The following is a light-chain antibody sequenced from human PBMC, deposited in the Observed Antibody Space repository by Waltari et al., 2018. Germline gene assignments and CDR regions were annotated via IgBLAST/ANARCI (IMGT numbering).Light chain of an antibody. Sequence: DIQMTQSPYSLSPSVGDRVIITCRASQAINTFLAWFQQKPGKAPRSLIYAASTLQSGVSSNFSGSGSGTNFTLTISSLQPEDCATYYCQQYNSFPPTFGGGTRVEI. CDR3: QQYNSFPPT. V-gene: IGKV1-16*02. J-gene: IGKJ4*01. CDR2: AAS. CDR1: QAINTF.